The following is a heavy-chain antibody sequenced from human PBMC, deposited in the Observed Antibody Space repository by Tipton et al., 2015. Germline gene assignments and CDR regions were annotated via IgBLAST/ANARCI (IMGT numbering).Heavy chain of an antibody. J-gene: IGHJ6*02. Sequence: TLSLTCTVSGVSISGGGYYWTWIRQHPGKGLEWIGYIYYSGSTYYNPSLKSRVTISVDTSKNQFSLRLGSVTAADTAVYYCAHYDYYYYAMDVWGQGTTVTVSS. CDR3: AHYDYYYYAMDV. CDR2: IYYSGST. CDR1: GVSISGGGYY. D-gene: IGHD4-17*01. V-gene: IGHV4-31*03.